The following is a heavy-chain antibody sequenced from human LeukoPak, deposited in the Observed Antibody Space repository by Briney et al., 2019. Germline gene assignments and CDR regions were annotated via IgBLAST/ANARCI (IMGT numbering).Heavy chain of an antibody. J-gene: IGHJ4*02. Sequence: VASVKVSCKASGGTFSSYAISWVRQAPGQGLEWMGGIIPIFGTANYAQKFQGRVTITADKSTSTAYMELSSLRSEDMAVYYCASTTTFGGVIVSFDYWGQGTLVTVSS. CDR3: ASTTTFGGVIVSFDY. V-gene: IGHV1-69*06. CDR2: IIPIFGTA. D-gene: IGHD3-16*02. CDR1: GGTFSSYA.